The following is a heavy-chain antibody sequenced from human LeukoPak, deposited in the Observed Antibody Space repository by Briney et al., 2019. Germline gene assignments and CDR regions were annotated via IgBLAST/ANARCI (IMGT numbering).Heavy chain of an antibody. CDR2: FDPEDGET. D-gene: IGHD3-9*01. CDR3: ATFDILTGYSAGDGDY. Sequence: GASVKVSCKVSGYTLTELSMHWVRQAPGKGLQWMGGFDPEDGETIYAQKFQGRVTMTEDTSTDTAYMELSSLRSEDTAVYYCATFDILTGYSAGDGDYWGQGTLVTVSS. CDR1: GYTLTELS. J-gene: IGHJ4*02. V-gene: IGHV1-24*01.